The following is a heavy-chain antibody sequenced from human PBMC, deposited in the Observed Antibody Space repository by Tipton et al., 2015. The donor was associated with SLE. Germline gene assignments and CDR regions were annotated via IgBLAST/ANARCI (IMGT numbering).Heavy chain of an antibody. D-gene: IGHD3-10*01. V-gene: IGHV3-7*03. J-gene: IGHJ3*02. CDR2: IKEDGNEK. CDR1: GFTFSTYW. CDR3: ARARITMVRARGAFDI. Sequence: SLRLSCAASGFTFSTYWMGWVRQAPGKGLEWVANIKEDGNEKYYVDSVKGRFTISRDNAKNSLYLQMNSLRAEDTAVYYCARARITMVRARGAFDIWGQGTMVTVSS.